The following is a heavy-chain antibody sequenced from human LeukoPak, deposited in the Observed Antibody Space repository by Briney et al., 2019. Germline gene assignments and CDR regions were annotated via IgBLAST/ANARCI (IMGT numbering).Heavy chain of an antibody. D-gene: IGHD2-15*01. CDR1: GFSFSSYA. CDR2: ISGSGGTT. CDR3: ARRDLTVAVVAATENFQH. Sequence: GGSLRLSCAASGFSFSSYAMSWVRQAPGKGLEWVSVISGSGGTTYYADSVRGRFTISRDNSKDTLYLQMNSLRAEDTAVYYCARRDLTVAVVAATENFQHWGQGTLVTVSS. V-gene: IGHV3-23*01. J-gene: IGHJ1*01.